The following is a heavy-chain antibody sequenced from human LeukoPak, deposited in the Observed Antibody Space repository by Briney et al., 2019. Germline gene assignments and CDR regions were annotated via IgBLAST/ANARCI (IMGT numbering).Heavy chain of an antibody. CDR1: GFSINTDYY. Sequence: SETLSLTCSVSGFSINTDYYWGWIRQPPGKGLEWLGSVSRSGSTFYNPSLKSRLSMSVDTSKSQFSLQLSSVTAADTAVYFCAKAGWRGGGTFNEFDPWGQGILVTVSS. V-gene: IGHV4-38-2*02. J-gene: IGHJ5*02. D-gene: IGHD3-16*01. CDR3: AKAGWRGGGTFNEFDP. CDR2: VSRSGST.